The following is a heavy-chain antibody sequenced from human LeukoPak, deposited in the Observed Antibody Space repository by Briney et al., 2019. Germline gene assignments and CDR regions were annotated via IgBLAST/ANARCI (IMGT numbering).Heavy chain of an antibody. CDR1: GFTFSSYA. Sequence: GRSLRLSCAASGFTFSSYAMHWVRQAPGKGLEWVAVISYDGRNKYYADSVKGRFTISRDNSKNTLYLQMNSLRAEDTAVYYCARDSSTLGMDVWGQGTTVTVSS. CDR3: ARDSSTLGMDV. J-gene: IGHJ6*02. CDR2: ISYDGRNK. V-gene: IGHV3-30*04.